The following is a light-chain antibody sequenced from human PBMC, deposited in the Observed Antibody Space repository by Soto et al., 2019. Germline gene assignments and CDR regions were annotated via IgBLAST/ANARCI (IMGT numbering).Light chain of an antibody. CDR1: QSVSSC. V-gene: IGKV3-11*01. J-gene: IGKJ1*01. CDR3: QQRSNWPPWT. Sequence: EIVLTQSPATLSLSPGERATLSCRASQSVSSCLAWYQQKPGQAPRLLIYDASNRATGIPARFSGSGSGTDFTLTISSLETEDFAVYYCQQRSNWPPWTFGQGTKVEIK. CDR2: DAS.